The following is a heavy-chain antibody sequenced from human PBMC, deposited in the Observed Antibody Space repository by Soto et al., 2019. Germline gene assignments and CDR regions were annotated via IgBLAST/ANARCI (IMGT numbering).Heavy chain of an antibody. CDR3: AKDQSYYDSSGYYYPDY. V-gene: IGHV3-30*18. Sequence: QVQLVESGGGVVQPGRSLRLSCAASGFTFSSYGMHWVRQAPGKGLEWVAVISYDGSNKYYADSVKGRFTISRDNSKNPLYLQMNSLRAEDTAVYYCAKDQSYYDSSGYYYPDYWGQGTLVTVSS. CDR2: ISYDGSNK. J-gene: IGHJ4*02. D-gene: IGHD3-22*01. CDR1: GFTFSSYG.